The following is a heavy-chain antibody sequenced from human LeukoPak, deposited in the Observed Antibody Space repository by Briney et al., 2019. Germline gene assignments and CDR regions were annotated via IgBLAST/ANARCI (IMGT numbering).Heavy chain of an antibody. CDR2: IYYSGST. CDR3: ARVGLIAARPGWFDP. V-gene: IGHV4-59*12. CDR1: GGSISSYY. J-gene: IGHJ5*02. Sequence: SETLSLTCTVSGGSISSYYWSWIRQPPGKGLEWIGYIYYSGSTNYNPSLKSRVTISVDRSKNQFSLKLSSVTAADTAVYYCARVGLIAARPGWFDPWGQGTLVTVSS. D-gene: IGHD6-6*01.